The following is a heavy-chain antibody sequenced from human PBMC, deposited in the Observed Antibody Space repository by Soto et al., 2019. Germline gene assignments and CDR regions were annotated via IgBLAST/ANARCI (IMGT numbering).Heavy chain of an antibody. CDR1: GGSISSGDYY. D-gene: IGHD2-15*01. J-gene: IGHJ4*02. CDR3: ARHGGVGHYCSGGSCYFFDY. Sequence: SETLSLTCTVSGGSISSGDYYWSWIRQPPGKGLEWIGYIYYSGSTYYNPSLKSRVTISVDTSKNQLSLKLSSVTAADTAVYYCARHGGVGHYCSGGSCYFFDYWGQGTLVTVS. CDR2: IYYSGST. V-gene: IGHV4-30-4*01.